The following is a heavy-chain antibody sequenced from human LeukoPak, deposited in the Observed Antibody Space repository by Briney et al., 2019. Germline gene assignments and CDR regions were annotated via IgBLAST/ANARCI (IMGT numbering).Heavy chain of an antibody. CDR3: ARVGHDSSGYTV. V-gene: IGHV3-13*01. Sequence: GGSLRLSCAASGFTFSSYDMHWVRQATGKGLEWVSAIGTAGDTYYPGSVKGRFTISRENAKNSLYLQMNSLRAGDTAVYYCARVGHDSSGYTVWGQGTLVTVSS. D-gene: IGHD3-22*01. CDR2: IGTAGDT. CDR1: GFTFSSYD. J-gene: IGHJ4*02.